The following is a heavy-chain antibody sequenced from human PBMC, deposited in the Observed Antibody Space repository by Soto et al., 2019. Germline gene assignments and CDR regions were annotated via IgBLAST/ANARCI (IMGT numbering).Heavy chain of an antibody. J-gene: IGHJ4*02. V-gene: IGHV3-74*01. CDR3: ARVGVGSYHFDF. CDR1: GFTFSSYW. CDR2: INTDGRGT. Sequence: EVQLVESGGGLVQPGGSLRLSCAASGFTFSSYWRHWVRQAPGKGLVWVSRINTDGRGTSNADSVKGRFTISRDNAKNTLYLQMNSLRAEDTAVYYCARVGVGSYHFDFWGQGTLVTVSA. D-gene: IGHD3-10*01.